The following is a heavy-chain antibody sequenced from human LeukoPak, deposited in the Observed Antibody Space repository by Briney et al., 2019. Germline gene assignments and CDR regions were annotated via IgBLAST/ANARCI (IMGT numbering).Heavy chain of an antibody. V-gene: IGHV1-2*02. CDR1: GYTFTGYY. CDR2: INPNSGGT. CDR3: ARDKRVAAAGFLFDY. Sequence: ASVKVSCKASGYTFTGYYIHWVRQAPGQGLEWMGWINPNSGGTNYAQKFQGRVTMTRDTSISTAYMELSRLRSDDTAVYYCARDKRVAAAGFLFDYWGQGTLVTVSS. J-gene: IGHJ4*02. D-gene: IGHD6-13*01.